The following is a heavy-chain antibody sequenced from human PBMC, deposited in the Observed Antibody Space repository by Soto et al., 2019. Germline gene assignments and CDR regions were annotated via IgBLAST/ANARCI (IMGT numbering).Heavy chain of an antibody. V-gene: IGHV4-4*02. Sequence: QVQLQESGPGLVKPSGTLSLTCAVSGGSISSSNWWSWVRQPPGKGLEWIGEIYHSGSTNYNPSLQSRRTISVDKSKNQFSLKLSSVTAADTAVYYCAREGHGEYSSSSGYFDYWGQGTLVTVSS. CDR2: IYHSGST. J-gene: IGHJ4*02. CDR3: AREGHGEYSSSSGYFDY. CDR1: GGSISSSNW. D-gene: IGHD6-6*01.